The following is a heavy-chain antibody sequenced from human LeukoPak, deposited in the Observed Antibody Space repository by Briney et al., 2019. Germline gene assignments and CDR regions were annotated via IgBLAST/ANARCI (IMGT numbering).Heavy chain of an antibody. CDR3: ASPKDFRGGYDLTEFDY. Sequence: GGSLRLSCAASGFTFSSYSMNWVRQAPGKGLEWVSSISSSSSSIYYADSVKGRFTVSRDNAKNSLYLQMNSLRAEDTAVYYCASPKDFRGGYDLTEFDYWGQGTLVTVSS. CDR1: GFTFSSYS. V-gene: IGHV3-21*01. D-gene: IGHD5-12*01. CDR2: ISSSSSSI. J-gene: IGHJ4*02.